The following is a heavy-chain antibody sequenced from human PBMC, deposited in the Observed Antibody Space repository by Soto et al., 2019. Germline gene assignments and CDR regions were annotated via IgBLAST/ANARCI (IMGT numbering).Heavy chain of an antibody. Sequence: SETLSLTCAVYGGSFSGYYWSWIRQPPGKGLEWIGEINHSGSTNYNPSLKSRVTISVDTSKNQFSLKLSSVTAADTAVYYCARGAWETFGGVIVYYYYGMDVWGQGTTVTVS. CDR2: INHSGST. CDR1: GGSFSGYY. V-gene: IGHV4-34*01. D-gene: IGHD3-16*02. CDR3: ARGAWETFGGVIVYYYYGMDV. J-gene: IGHJ6*02.